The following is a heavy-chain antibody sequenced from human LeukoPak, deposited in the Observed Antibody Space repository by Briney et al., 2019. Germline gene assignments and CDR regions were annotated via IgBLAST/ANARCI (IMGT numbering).Heavy chain of an antibody. CDR3: AKGFFDSSGWYGEGY. CDR2: ISYDGSNK. J-gene: IGHJ4*02. V-gene: IGHV3-30*18. Sequence: PGGSLRLSCAASGFTFSSYGMHWVRQAPGKGLEWVAVISYDGSNKYYADSVKGRFTISRDNSKNTLYLQMNSLRAEDTAVYYCAKGFFDSSGWYGEGYWGQGTLVTVSS. CDR1: GFTFSSYG. D-gene: IGHD6-19*01.